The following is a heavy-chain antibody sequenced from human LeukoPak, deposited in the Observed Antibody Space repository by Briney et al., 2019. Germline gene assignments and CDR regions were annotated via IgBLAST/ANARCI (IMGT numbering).Heavy chain of an antibody. J-gene: IGHJ4*02. Sequence: AAVTVSFKASGGTFSSYAISWVGQAPGQGREWMGGIIPIFGTANYAQKFQGRVTITADESTSTAYMELSSLRSEDTAVYYCARPYDILTGSFDYWGQGTLVTVSS. CDR2: IIPIFGTA. D-gene: IGHD3-9*01. CDR3: ARPYDILTGSFDY. V-gene: IGHV1-69*13. CDR1: GGTFSSYA.